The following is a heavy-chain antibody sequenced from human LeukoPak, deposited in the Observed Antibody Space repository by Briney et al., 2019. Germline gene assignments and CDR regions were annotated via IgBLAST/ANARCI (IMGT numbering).Heavy chain of an antibody. CDR1: GGSFSGYY. CDR2: INHSGST. CDR3: ARRVGASAFDY. V-gene: IGHV4-34*01. J-gene: IGHJ4*02. D-gene: IGHD1-26*01. Sequence: PSETLSLTCAVYGGSFSGYYWSWIRQPPGKGLEWIGEINHSGSTNYNPSLKSRVTISVDTSKNQFSLKLSSVTAADTAVYYCARRVGASAFDYWGQGTLVTVSS.